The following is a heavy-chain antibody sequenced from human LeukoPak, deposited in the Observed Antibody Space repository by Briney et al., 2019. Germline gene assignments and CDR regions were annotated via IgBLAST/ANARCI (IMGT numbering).Heavy chain of an antibody. CDR2: INPNSGGT. J-gene: IGHJ3*02. CDR1: GYTFTGYY. CDR3: ATIPLSPLVEMATIGAFDI. V-gene: IGHV1-2*02. Sequence: GASVKVSCKASGYTFTGYYMHWVRQAPGQGLEWMGWINPNSGGTNYAQKFQGRVTMTRDTSISTAYMELSRLRSDDTAVYYCATIPLSPLVEMATIGAFDIWGQGTMVTVSS. D-gene: IGHD5-24*01.